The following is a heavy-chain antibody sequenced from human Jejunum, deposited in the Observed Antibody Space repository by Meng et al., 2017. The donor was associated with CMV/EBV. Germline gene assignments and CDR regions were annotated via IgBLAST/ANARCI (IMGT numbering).Heavy chain of an antibody. Sequence: SGFPVSSNSLSLVRQSPGKGLEWVSIIYSGGTAYYADSVKGRFTISRDNSKNALSLQMGSLRAEDTAVYYCARQTVVAGSYYGMDVWGQGTTVTVSS. CDR1: GFPVSSNS. CDR3: ARQTVVAGSYYGMDV. J-gene: IGHJ6*02. CDR2: IYSGGTA. V-gene: IGHV3-66*02. D-gene: IGHD2-2*01.